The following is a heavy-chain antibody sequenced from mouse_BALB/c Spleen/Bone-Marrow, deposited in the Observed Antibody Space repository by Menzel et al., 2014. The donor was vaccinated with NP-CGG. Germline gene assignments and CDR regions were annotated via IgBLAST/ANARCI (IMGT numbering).Heavy chain of an antibody. J-gene: IGHJ1*01. D-gene: IGHD2-1*01. V-gene: IGHV5-17*02. CDR1: GFTFSSFG. CDR2: ISSGSSTI. CDR3: AREGDYGSYWYFDV. Sequence: EVHLVESGGGLVQPGGSRKLSCAASGFTFSSFGMHWVRQAPEKGLEWVAYISSGSSTIYYADTVKGRFTISRDNPKNTLFLQMTSLRSEDTAMYYCAREGDYGSYWYFDVWGAGTTVTVSS.